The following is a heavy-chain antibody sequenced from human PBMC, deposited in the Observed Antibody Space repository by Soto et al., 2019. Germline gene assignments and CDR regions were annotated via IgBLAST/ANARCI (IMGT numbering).Heavy chain of an antibody. J-gene: IGHJ4*02. Sequence: PSETLSLTCTVSGGSVSSGNYYWSWIRQPPGKGLEWIGYIFHTGTTNYNPSLKSRVTISLDTSMNQFSLKLSSVTPADTAVYYCTRAPVSGSYCFDFWGKGTPVTVSS. CDR1: GGSVSSGNYY. CDR3: TRAPVSGSYCFDF. D-gene: IGHD1-26*01. V-gene: IGHV4-61*01. CDR2: IFHTGTT.